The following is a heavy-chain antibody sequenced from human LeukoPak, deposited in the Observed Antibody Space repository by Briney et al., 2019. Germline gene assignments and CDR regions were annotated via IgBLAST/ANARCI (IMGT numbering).Heavy chain of an antibody. V-gene: IGHV1-8*01. D-gene: IGHD3-10*01. CDR2: MNPNSGNT. CDR1: GYSFTSYD. J-gene: IGHJ4*02. Sequence: SSVTVSCKASGYSFTSYDINWVRQATAQGLEWMGWMNPNSGNTTYAQKFQGRVTMTRNTSISTVYMELSSLRSEDTAVYYCATGVTMVRGVLSCGFGYWGQGTLVTVSS. CDR3: ATGVTMVRGVLSCGFGY.